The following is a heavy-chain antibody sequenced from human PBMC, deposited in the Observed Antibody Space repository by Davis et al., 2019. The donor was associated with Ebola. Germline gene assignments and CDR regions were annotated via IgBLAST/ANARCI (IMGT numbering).Heavy chain of an antibody. Sequence: MPSETLSLTCAVYGGSFSGYYWSWIRQPPGKGLEWIGEINHSGSTNYNPSLKSRVTISVDTSKNQFSLKLSSVTAADTAVYYCARGYGSGSYYNGLFDYWGQGTLVTVSS. J-gene: IGHJ4*02. CDR3: ARGYGSGSYYNGLFDY. CDR1: GGSFSGYY. CDR2: INHSGST. D-gene: IGHD3-10*01. V-gene: IGHV4-34*01.